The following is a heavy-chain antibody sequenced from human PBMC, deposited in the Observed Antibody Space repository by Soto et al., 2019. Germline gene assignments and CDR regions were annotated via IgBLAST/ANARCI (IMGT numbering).Heavy chain of an antibody. D-gene: IGHD6-19*01. CDR3: ARPLRDSSGFSGALDI. CDR1: GSSISSTSYY. CDR2: IYYSGST. J-gene: IGHJ3*02. V-gene: IGHV4-39*01. Sequence: SETLSLTCTFSGSSISSTSYYWGWFRQPPGKGLEWIGSIYYSGSTYYNPSLKSRVTISVDTSKNQFSLKLSSVTAADTAVYYCARPLRDSSGFSGALDIWGQGTMVT.